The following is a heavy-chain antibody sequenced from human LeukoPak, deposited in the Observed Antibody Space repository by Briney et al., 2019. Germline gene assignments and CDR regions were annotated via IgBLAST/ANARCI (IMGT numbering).Heavy chain of an antibody. CDR3: ARERSSPYYYDSSGREGYYYGMDV. CDR1: GGTFSSYA. V-gene: IGHV1-69*01. CDR2: IIPIFGTA. Sequence: SVKVSFKASGGTFSSYAISWVRQAPGQGLEWMGGIIPIFGTANYAQKFQGRVTITADGSTSTAYMELSSLRSEDTAVYYCARERSSPYYYDSSGREGYYYGMDVWGQGTTVTVSS. J-gene: IGHJ6*02. D-gene: IGHD3-22*01.